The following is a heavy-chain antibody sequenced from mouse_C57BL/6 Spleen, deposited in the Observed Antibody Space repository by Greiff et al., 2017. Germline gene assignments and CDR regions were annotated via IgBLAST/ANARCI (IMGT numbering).Heavy chain of an antibody. Sequence: EVQLQQSGPELVKPGASVKISCKASGYTFTDYYMNWVKQSHGKSLEWIGDINPNNGGTSYNQKFTGKATLTVDQSSSTAYIELRSLASEDSAVYYCARPYYGSSLALFDYWGQGTTLTVSS. CDR3: ARPYYGSSLALFDY. J-gene: IGHJ2*01. CDR2: INPNNGGT. D-gene: IGHD1-1*01. V-gene: IGHV1-26*01. CDR1: GYTFTDYY.